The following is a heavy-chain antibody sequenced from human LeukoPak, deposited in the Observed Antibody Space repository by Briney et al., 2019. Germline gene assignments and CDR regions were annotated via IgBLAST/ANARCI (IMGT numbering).Heavy chain of an antibody. Sequence: GGSLRLSCAAAGFFFSSHTMHWIRQAPGKGLEWVALTSYDGTNKYDADSAEGRFTISRDNSKNTLYLQMNSLRTEDTAVYYCAREGTDYYDNSGTYYNAFDIWGQGTRVTVSS. CDR3: AREGTDYYDNSGTYYNAFDI. CDR2: TSYDGTNK. J-gene: IGHJ3*02. D-gene: IGHD3-22*01. CDR1: GFFFSSHT. V-gene: IGHV3-30-3*01.